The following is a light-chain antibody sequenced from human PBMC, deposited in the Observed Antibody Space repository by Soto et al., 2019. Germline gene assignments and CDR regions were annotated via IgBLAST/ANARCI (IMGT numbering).Light chain of an antibody. CDR1: KLGDKY. J-gene: IGLJ1*01. V-gene: IGLV3-1*01. CDR3: QAWDSSTGV. CDR2: QDR. Sequence: SYELTQPPSVSVSPGQTASITCSGDKLGDKYACWYQQKPGQSPVLVIYQDRKRPSGIPERFSASNSGNTATLTISGTQAMDEADYYCQAWDSSTGVFGTGTKLTVL.